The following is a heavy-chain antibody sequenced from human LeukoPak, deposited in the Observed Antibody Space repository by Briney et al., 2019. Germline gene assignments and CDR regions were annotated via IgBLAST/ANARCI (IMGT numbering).Heavy chain of an antibody. J-gene: IGHJ3*02. Sequence: GGSLRLSCAASGFTFSSYEVNWVRQAPGKGLEWVSYISSSGSTVYYADSVKGRFTISRDNAKNSLYLQMNSLRAEDTAVYYCARDLGYSSSEDAFDIWGQGTMVTVSS. D-gene: IGHD6-6*01. CDR1: GFTFSSYE. CDR3: ARDLGYSSSEDAFDI. CDR2: ISSSGSTV. V-gene: IGHV3-48*03.